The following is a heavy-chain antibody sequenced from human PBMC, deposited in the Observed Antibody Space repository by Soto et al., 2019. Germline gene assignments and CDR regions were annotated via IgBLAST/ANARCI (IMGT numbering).Heavy chain of an antibody. J-gene: IGHJ4*02. D-gene: IGHD1-7*01. CDR2: IIGSGTTS. Sequence: EVQLLESGGHLVQPGGSLRLSCAASGFSFSDYAMSWVRQAPGKGLEWVSSIIGSGTTSSYADPVKGRFTISRDNSNETLHMQMNNLRAEDTAVYYCARAPDGTGTYYWKFSYWGQGTLVTVYS. CDR1: GFSFSDYA. V-gene: IGHV3-23*01. CDR3: ARAPDGTGTYYWKFSY.